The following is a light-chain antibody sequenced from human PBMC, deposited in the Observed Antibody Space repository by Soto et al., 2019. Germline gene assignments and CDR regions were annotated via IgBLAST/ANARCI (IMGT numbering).Light chain of an antibody. CDR2: GAS. CDR1: QSVSSSY. Sequence: EIVLTQSPGTLSLSPGERATLSCRASQSVSSSYLAWYQQKPGQAPRLLIYGASNRATGIPDRFSGSGSGTDLTLTISRLEPEDYAVYFCEQNNSSPDYTFGQATKQEIK. CDR3: EQNNSSPDYT. V-gene: IGKV3-20*01. J-gene: IGKJ2*01.